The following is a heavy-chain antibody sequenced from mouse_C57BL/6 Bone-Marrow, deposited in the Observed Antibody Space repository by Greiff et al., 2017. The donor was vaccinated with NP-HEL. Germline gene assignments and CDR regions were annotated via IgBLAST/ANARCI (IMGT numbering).Heavy chain of an antibody. V-gene: IGHV1-53*01. CDR3: ARSIYYGSSYSFAY. D-gene: IGHD1-1*01. J-gene: IGHJ3*01. CDR2: INPSNGGT. CDR1: GYTFTSYW. Sequence: QVQLQQPGTELVKPGASVKLSCKASGYTFTSYWMHWVKQRPGQGLEWIGNINPSNGGTNYTEKLKSKATLTVDKSSSTAYMQLRSLTSEDSAVYYCARSIYYGSSYSFAYWGHGPLVTVSA.